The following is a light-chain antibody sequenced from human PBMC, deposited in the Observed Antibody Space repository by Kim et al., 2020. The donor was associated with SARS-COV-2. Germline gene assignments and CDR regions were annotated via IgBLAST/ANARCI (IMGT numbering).Light chain of an antibody. CDR1: QSVRSSY. V-gene: IGKV3-20*01. CDR3: QQYASSPWT. Sequence: EIVLTQSPGTLSLSPGERATLSCRASQSVRSSYFAWYQQKPGQAPRLLIYASSSRATGIPDRFSGNGSATDFTLTISRLEPEDFAVYYCQQYASSPWTFGQGTKVDIK. J-gene: IGKJ1*01. CDR2: ASS.